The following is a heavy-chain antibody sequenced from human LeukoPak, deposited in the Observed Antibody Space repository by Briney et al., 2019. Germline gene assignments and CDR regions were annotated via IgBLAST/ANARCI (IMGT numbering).Heavy chain of an antibody. CDR2: FDPEDGET. J-gene: IGHJ4*02. CDR3: ATSPLGSYHFDY. V-gene: IGHV1-24*01. CDR1: AYTLTELS. D-gene: IGHD1-26*01. Sequence: ASVKVSCKVSAYTLTELSMHWVRQAPGKGLEWMGGFDPEDGETIYAQKFQGRVTMTEDTSTDTAYMELSSLRSEDTAVYYCATSPLGSYHFDYWGQGTLVTVSS.